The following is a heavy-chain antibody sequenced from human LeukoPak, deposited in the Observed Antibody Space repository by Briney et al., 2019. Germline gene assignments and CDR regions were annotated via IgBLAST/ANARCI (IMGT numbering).Heavy chain of an antibody. CDR1: GGSFSDYY. Sequence: SETLSLTCGVYGGSFSDYYWSWVRQPPGKGLEWIGEINHSGSTNYNPSLKSRVTISVDTSKNQFSLKVNSVTAADTAVYYCARRGYTYGWGWFDPWGQGTLVTVSS. CDR3: ARRGYTYGWGWFDP. D-gene: IGHD5-18*01. J-gene: IGHJ5*02. V-gene: IGHV4-34*01. CDR2: INHSGST.